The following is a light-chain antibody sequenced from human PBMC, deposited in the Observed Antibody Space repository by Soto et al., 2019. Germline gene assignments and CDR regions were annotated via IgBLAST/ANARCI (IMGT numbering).Light chain of an antibody. CDR3: QQYYKWPQT. J-gene: IGKJ1*01. Sequence: EIVFTQSPSTLSLSPGERATVSCRASQSVSSNYLAWYQQKPGQAPSLLIHGASTRATGFPARLSGSGSGTDFTLTISSLQSEDFAVYYCQQYYKWPQTFGQGTKVDIK. CDR2: GAS. V-gene: IGKV3-15*01. CDR1: QSVSSN.